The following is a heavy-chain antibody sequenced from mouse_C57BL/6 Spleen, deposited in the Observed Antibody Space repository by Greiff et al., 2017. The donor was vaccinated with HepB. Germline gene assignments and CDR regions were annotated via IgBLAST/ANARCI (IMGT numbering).Heavy chain of an antibody. CDR3: ARSDYEGYYYAMDY. Sequence: QVQLQQPGAELVKPGASVKLSCKASGYTFTSYWMHWVKQRPGQGLEWIGMIHPNSGSTNYNEKFKSKATLTVDKSSSTAYMQLSSLTSEDSAVCYCARSDYEGYYYAMDYWGQGTSVTVSS. CDR1: GYTFTSYW. D-gene: IGHD2-4*01. V-gene: IGHV1-64*01. J-gene: IGHJ4*01. CDR2: IHPNSGST.